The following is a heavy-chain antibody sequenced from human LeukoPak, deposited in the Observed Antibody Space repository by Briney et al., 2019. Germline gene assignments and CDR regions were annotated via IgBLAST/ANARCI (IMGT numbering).Heavy chain of an antibody. J-gene: IGHJ4*02. D-gene: IGHD5-18*01. Sequence: EASVKVSCKASGGTFSSYAISWVRQAPGQGLEWMGGIIPIFGTANYAQKFQGRVTITADESTSTAYMELSSLRSEDTAVYYCASQDTAMVGYFDYWGQGTLVTVSS. CDR2: IIPIFGTA. V-gene: IGHV1-69*13. CDR1: GGTFSSYA. CDR3: ASQDTAMVGYFDY.